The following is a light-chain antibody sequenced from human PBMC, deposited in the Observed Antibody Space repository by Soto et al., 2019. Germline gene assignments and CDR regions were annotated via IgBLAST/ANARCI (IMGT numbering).Light chain of an antibody. CDR1: QSISNW. V-gene: IGKV1-5*01. CDR3: EQYKTYSVWT. Sequence: DSQDSQFTSRLCAAVGDRVNITGRGSQSISNWLAWYQQKPGKAPKFLIYDASSLKSGVPSRFSGSGSGTVFTLTISCLQPADFATYFCEQYKTYSVWTFGQGTRV. J-gene: IGKJ1*01. CDR2: DAS.